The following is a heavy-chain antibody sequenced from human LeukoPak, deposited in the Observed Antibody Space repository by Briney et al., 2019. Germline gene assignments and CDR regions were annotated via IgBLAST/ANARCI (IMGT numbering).Heavy chain of an antibody. J-gene: IGHJ4*02. D-gene: IGHD4-23*01. CDR1: GFTVSSNY. CDR2: IYSGGST. Sequence: GGSLRLSCAASGFTVSSNYMSWVRQAPGKGLEWVSVIYSGGSTYYADSVKGRFTISRDNSKNTLYLQMNSLRAEDTAVYYCARDDYGGSVDYWGQGTLVTVSS. V-gene: IGHV3-66*01. CDR3: ARDDYGGSVDY.